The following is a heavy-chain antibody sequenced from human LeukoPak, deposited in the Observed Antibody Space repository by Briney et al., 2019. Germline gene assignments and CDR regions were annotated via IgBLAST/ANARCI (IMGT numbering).Heavy chain of an antibody. J-gene: IGHJ4*02. CDR1: GGSFSGYY. CDR3: ARGAMAPDY. V-gene: IGHV4-34*01. D-gene: IGHD5-18*01. Sequence: PSETPSLTCAVYGGSFSGYYWSWIRQPPGKGLEWIGEINHSGSTNYNPSLKSRVTISVDTSKNQFSLKLSSVTAADTAVYYCARGAMAPDYWGQGTLVTVSS. CDR2: INHSGST.